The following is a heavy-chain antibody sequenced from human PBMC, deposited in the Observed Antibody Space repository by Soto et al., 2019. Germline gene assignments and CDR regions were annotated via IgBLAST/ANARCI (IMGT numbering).Heavy chain of an antibody. Sequence: GGSLRLSCAASGFTFDDYAMHWVRQAPGKGLEWVSGISWNSGSIGYADSVKGRFTISRDNAKNSLYLQMNSLRAEDTALYYCAKDMGGGVVVVVAFDAFDIWGQGTMVTVSS. CDR3: AKDMGGGVVVVVAFDAFDI. J-gene: IGHJ3*02. CDR1: GFTFDDYA. D-gene: IGHD2-15*01. CDR2: ISWNSGSI. V-gene: IGHV3-9*01.